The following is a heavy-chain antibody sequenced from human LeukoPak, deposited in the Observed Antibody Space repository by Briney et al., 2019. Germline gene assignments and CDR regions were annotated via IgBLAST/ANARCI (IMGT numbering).Heavy chain of an antibody. Sequence: PGGSLRLSCAASSFTFSNFWMNWLRQAPGKGLERVANINQDGSEKYYVDSVKGRFTISRDNAKNSLYLQMNNLRGEDTAVYYCARGHYYDFDWGQGTLVTVSS. CDR1: SFTFSNFW. J-gene: IGHJ4*02. CDR2: INQDGSEK. V-gene: IGHV3-7*01. CDR3: ARGHYYDFD. D-gene: IGHD3-22*01.